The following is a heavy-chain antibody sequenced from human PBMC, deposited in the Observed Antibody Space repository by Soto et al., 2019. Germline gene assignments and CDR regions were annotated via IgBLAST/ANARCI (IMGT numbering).Heavy chain of an antibody. CDR1: GYTFTTYW. J-gene: IGHJ3*02. Sequence: PGESLKISCRGSGYTFTTYWIAWVRQMPGKGLEWMGIIYPDDSDTTYSPSFQGLVTISADKSISTAYLQWSSLKASDTAMYYCARRALDIVVVVAATHLDAFDIWGQGTMVTVS. CDR3: ARRALDIVVVVAATHLDAFDI. V-gene: IGHV5-51*01. CDR2: IYPDDSDT. D-gene: IGHD2-15*01.